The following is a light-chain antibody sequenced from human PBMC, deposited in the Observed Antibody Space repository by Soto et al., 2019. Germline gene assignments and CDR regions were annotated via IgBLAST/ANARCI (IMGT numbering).Light chain of an antibody. CDR2: AAS. V-gene: IGKV1-12*01. J-gene: IGKJ5*01. CDR3: QHARSFPIT. Sequence: DIQMTQSPSSVSASVGDRVTITCRASQNIDKWIDWYQQKPGKAPKLRIYAASSLRGGVPSRFSGSGSGTDVTLTISSLQPEDFATYACQHARSFPITLGQGTRRE. CDR1: QNIDKW.